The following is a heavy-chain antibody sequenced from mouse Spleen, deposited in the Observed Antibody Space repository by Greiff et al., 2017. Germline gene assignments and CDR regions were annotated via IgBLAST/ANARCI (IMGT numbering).Heavy chain of an antibody. J-gene: IGHJ2*01. CDR1: GYTFTSYY. V-gene: IGHV1S56*01. CDR2: IYPGNVNT. CDR3: ARSEGGRDYFDY. Sequence: QVQLQQSGPELVKPGASVRISCKASGYTFTSYYIHWVKQRPGQGLEWIGWIYPGNVNTKYNEKFKGKATLTADKSSSTAYMQLSSLTSEDSAVYFCARSEGGRDYFDYWGQGTTLTVSS.